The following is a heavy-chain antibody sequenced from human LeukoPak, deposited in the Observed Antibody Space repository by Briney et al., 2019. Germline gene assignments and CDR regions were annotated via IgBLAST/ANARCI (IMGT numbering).Heavy chain of an antibody. Sequence: PGGSLRLSCVASGFTLRTYAMHWVRQAPGKGLEWVAVVSKDTVTKFYRDSVKGRFTVSTDSSKNTVYLQMTGLRSEDTAVYYCAGDRWRGAPDYFDCWGQGTLVTVSS. CDR2: VSKDTVTK. J-gene: IGHJ4*02. D-gene: IGHD1-26*01. V-gene: IGHV3-30-3*01. CDR3: AGDRWRGAPDYFDC. CDR1: GFTLRTYA.